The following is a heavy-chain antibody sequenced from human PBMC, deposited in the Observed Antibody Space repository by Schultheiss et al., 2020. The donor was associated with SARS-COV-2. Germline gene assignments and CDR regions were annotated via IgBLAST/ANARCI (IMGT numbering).Heavy chain of an antibody. V-gene: IGHV4-34*01. CDR1: GGSFSGYY. D-gene: IGHD3-22*01. CDR2: INHSGST. J-gene: IGHJ4*02. Sequence: GSLRLSCAVYGGSFSGYYWSWIRQPPGKGLEWIGEINHSGSTNYNPSLKSRVTISVDTSKNQFSLKLSSVTAADTAVYYCARGLVDYYYDSSGYSPIDYWGQGTLVTVSS. CDR3: ARGLVDYYYDSSGYSPIDY.